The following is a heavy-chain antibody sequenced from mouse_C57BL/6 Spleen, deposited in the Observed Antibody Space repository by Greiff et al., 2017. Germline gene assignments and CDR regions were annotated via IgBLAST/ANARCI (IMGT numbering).Heavy chain of an antibody. V-gene: IGHV1-69*01. CDR1: GYTFTSSW. CDR2: IDPSDSYT. J-gene: IGHJ3*01. CDR3: ARWDGTGRGFAY. D-gene: IGHD4-1*01. Sequence: VQLQQPGAELVMPGASVKLPCKASGYTFTSSWMPWVKQRPGQGLEWIGEIDPSDSYTNYNQKFKGKSTLTVDKSSSTAYMQLSSLTSEDSAVYYWARWDGTGRGFAYWGQGTLVTVSA.